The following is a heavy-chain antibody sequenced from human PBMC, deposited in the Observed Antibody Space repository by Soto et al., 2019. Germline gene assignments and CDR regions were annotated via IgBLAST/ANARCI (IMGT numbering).Heavy chain of an antibody. D-gene: IGHD4-17*01. J-gene: IGHJ4*02. Sequence: SETLSLTCTVSGGSIRSYYWSWIRQHPGKGLEWIGYIYYSGSTYYNPSLKSRVTISVDTSKNQFSLKLSSVTAADTAVYYCARGGDDHPVDYWGQGTLVTVSS. CDR1: GGSIRSYY. CDR2: IYYSGST. CDR3: ARGGDDHPVDY. V-gene: IGHV4-31*03.